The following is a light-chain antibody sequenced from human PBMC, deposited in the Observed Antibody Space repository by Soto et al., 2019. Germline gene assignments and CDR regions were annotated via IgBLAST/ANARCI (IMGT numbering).Light chain of an antibody. Sequence: EILLTQSPATLSLSPGERATLSCRASQSVSRYLAWYQQKPGQAPRLLIYDASNRATGIPARFSGSGSGTDFTLTISSLEPEDFAVYYCQQRSSWPITFGQGTRLEI. J-gene: IGKJ5*01. V-gene: IGKV3-11*01. CDR1: QSVSRY. CDR2: DAS. CDR3: QQRSSWPIT.